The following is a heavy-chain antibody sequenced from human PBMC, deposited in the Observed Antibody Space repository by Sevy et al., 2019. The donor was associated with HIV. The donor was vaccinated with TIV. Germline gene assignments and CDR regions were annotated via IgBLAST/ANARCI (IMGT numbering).Heavy chain of an antibody. J-gene: IGHJ6*02. Sequence: ASVKVSCKASGYTFTGYYMHWVRQAPGQGLEWMGRINPNSGGTNYAQKFQGRVTMTRDTSISTAYMELSRLRSDDTAVYYCARIPTIDSSGYSYYYYGMDVWGQGTTVTVSS. CDR2: INPNSGGT. V-gene: IGHV1-2*06. D-gene: IGHD3-22*01. CDR3: ARIPTIDSSGYSYYYYGMDV. CDR1: GYTFTGYY.